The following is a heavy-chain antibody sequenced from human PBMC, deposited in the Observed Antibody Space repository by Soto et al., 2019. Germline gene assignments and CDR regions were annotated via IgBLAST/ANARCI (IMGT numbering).Heavy chain of an antibody. Sequence: TGGSLRLSCAASGFTFSTYAMSWVRQAPGKGLEWISAVSGSGSSPYYADSVKGRFTISRDNSKNTLYLQMNSLRAEDTAVYYCAKDQETTCDILTGYCQSPQYCFDYWGQGTLVTVSS. CDR2: VSGSGSSP. J-gene: IGHJ4*02. CDR1: GFTFSTYA. D-gene: IGHD3-9*01. CDR3: AKDQETTCDILTGYCQSPQYCFDY. V-gene: IGHV3-23*01.